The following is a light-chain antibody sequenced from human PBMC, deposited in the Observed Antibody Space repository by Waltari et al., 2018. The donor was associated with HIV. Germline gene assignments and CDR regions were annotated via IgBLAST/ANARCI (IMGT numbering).Light chain of an antibody. CDR3: QQSYSLPYT. Sequence: DVQMTHSPTFLSASVTDSVTISCRASQHIGFIVNWYQHKSGRAPKLLVAATSNLQSGVPSRFSGSGFGTQFSLTITEIQPDDFAHYFCQQSYSLPYTFGQGT. CDR1: QHIGFI. J-gene: IGKJ2*01. V-gene: IGKV1-39*01. CDR2: ATS.